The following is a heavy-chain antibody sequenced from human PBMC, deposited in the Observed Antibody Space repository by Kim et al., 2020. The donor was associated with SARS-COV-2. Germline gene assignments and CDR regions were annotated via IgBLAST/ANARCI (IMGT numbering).Heavy chain of an antibody. CDR3: AKAHGAAGTEEGYYFDY. CDR2: ISWNSGSI. Sequence: GGSLRLSCAASGFTFGDYAMHWVRQAPGKGLEWVSGISWNSGSIGYADSVKGQFTISRDNAKNSLYLQMNSLRAEDTALYYCAKAHGAAGTEEGYYFDYWGQGTLVTVSS. CDR1: GFTFGDYA. J-gene: IGHJ4*02. V-gene: IGHV3-9*01. D-gene: IGHD1-1*01.